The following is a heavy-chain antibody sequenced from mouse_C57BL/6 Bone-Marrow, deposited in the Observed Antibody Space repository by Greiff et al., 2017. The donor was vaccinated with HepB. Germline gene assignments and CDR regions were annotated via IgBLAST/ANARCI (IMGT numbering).Heavy chain of an antibody. CDR1: GYTFTSYG. D-gene: IGHD2-4*01. CDR2: IYPRSGNT. CDR3: GVYYDDDPCAMDY. Sequence: QVQLKESGAELARPGASVKLSCKASGYTFTSYGISWVKQRTGQGLEWIGEIYPRSGNTYYNEKFKGKATLTADKSSSTAYMELRSLTSEDSAVYFYGVYYDDDPCAMDYWGQGTSVTVSS. V-gene: IGHV1-81*01. J-gene: IGHJ4*01.